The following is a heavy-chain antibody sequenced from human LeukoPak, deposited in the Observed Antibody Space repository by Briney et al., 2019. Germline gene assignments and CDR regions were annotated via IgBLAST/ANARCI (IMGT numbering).Heavy chain of an antibody. CDR2: ITTSSSPI. CDR3: ARVPDCSGGSCYPRYFDF. Sequence: GGSLRLACVTSGFIFSNYDMIWVRQAPGKGLEWVSYITTSSSPIYYADSVKGRFTISRDNARDSLYLQMNSLRNEDTAVYYCARVPDCSGGSCYPRYFDFWGQGTLVTVSS. V-gene: IGHV3-48*02. J-gene: IGHJ4*02. CDR1: GFIFSNYD. D-gene: IGHD2-15*01.